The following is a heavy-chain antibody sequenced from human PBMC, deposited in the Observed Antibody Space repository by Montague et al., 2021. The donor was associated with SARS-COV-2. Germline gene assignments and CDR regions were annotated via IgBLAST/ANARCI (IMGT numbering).Heavy chain of an antibody. D-gene: IGHD3-10*01. CDR3: ARMAMVRGVPLDY. CDR2: IDWDDDK. CDR1: GFSLSTSGMC. Sequence: LALVKPTQTLTLTCTFSGFSLSTSGMCVSWIRQPPGKALEWLARIDWDDDKYYSTSLKTRLTISKDTSKNQVVLTMTNMDPVDTATYYCARMAMVRGVPLDYWGQGTLVTVSS. V-gene: IGHV2-70*11. J-gene: IGHJ4*02.